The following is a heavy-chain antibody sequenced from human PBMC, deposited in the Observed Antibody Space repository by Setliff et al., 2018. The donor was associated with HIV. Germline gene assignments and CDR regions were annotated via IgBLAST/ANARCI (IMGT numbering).Heavy chain of an antibody. J-gene: IGHJ5*02. CDR2: IHPRDSDT. Sequence: GESLKISCKGFGYSFTSYLIAWVRQTPGKGLEWMGNIHPRDSDTRYSPSFQGQVTLSVDKSISTAYLQWSSLKASDTAMYYCVRHVSSSAVFDPWGQGTLVTVS. CDR3: VRHVSSSAVFDP. V-gene: IGHV5-51*01. CDR1: GYSFTSYL. D-gene: IGHD3-10*01.